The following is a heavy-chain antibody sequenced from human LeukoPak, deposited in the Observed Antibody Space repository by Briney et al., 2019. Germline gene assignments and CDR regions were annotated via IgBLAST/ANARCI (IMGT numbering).Heavy chain of an antibody. CDR2: IYTSGST. CDR1: GGSISSYY. V-gene: IGHV4-4*07. J-gene: IGHJ3*02. D-gene: IGHD1-26*01. Sequence: SETLSLTCTVSGGSISSYYWSWIRQPAGKGLEWIGRIYTSGSTNYNPSLKGRVTMSVDTSKNQFSLKLSSVTAADTAVYYCARAGRVGATTAFDIWGQGTMVTVSS. CDR3: ARAGRVGATTAFDI.